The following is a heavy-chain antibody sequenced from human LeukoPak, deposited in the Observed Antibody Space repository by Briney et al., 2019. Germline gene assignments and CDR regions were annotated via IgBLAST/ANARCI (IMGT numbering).Heavy chain of an antibody. D-gene: IGHD2-2*01. V-gene: IGHV3-23*01. CDR2: INGGGGGGT. Sequence: PGGSLRLSCAASGFTFSNYAMSWDRQAPGKGLEWVSGINGGGGGGTFHADSVRGRFTISRDNSKNTLYLQMSSLRAEDTAVYYCAASLPNIVVVPAAKGPFGSWGQGTLVTVSS. J-gene: IGHJ5*02. CDR3: AASLPNIVVVPAAKGPFGS. CDR1: GFTFSNYA.